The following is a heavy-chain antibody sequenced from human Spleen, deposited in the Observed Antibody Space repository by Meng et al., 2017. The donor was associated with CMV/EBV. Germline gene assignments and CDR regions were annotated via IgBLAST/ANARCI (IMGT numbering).Heavy chain of an antibody. CDR1: GGTFSRYA. CDR3: ARAPYYYDSSGYYNY. CDR2: IIPIFGTA. V-gene: IGHV1-69*05. Sequence: SGGTFSRYAISWVRQAPGQGLEWMGGIIPIFGTANYAQKLQGRVTMTTDTSTSTAYMELRSLRSDDTAVYYCARAPYYYDSSGYYNYWGQGTLVTVSS. J-gene: IGHJ4*02. D-gene: IGHD3-22*01.